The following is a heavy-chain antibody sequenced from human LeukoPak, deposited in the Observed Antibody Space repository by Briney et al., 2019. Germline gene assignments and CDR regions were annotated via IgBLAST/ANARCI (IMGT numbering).Heavy chain of an antibody. V-gene: IGHV3-30*18. CDR1: GFTFSSYG. CDR2: ISYDGSNK. J-gene: IGHJ4*02. D-gene: IGHD2-8*01. CDR3: AKVRHIVVVPAQDLYCTNGVCYTGDY. Sequence: GRSLRLSCAASGFTFSSYGMHWVRQAPGKGLEWVAVISYDGSNKYYADSVKGRFTISRDNSKNTLYLQMNSLRPEDTAVYYCAKVRHIVVVPAQDLYCTNGVCYTGDYWGQGTLVTVSS.